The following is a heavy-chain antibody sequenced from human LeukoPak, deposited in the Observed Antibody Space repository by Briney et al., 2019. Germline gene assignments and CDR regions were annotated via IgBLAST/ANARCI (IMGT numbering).Heavy chain of an antibody. CDR2: IYYSGST. J-gene: IGHJ5*02. CDR3: ARLGLITMVRGVIIENWFDP. Sequence: PSETLSLTCTVSGGSISSSSYYWGWIRQPPGKGLEWIGSIYYSGSTYYNPSLKSRVTISVDTSKNQFSLKLSSVTAADTAVYYCARLGLITMVRGVIIENWFDPWGQGTLVTVSS. V-gene: IGHV4-39*01. D-gene: IGHD3-10*01. CDR1: GGSISSSSYY.